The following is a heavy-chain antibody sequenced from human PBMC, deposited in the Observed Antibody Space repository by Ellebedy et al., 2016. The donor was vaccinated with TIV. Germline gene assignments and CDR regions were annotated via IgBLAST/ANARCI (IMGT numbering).Heavy chain of an antibody. Sequence: GGSLRLXXAASGFTFSNSGMHWVRQAPGKGLEWLAVISYDENYKYYGDSVKGRFTISRDNSKNTLYLQMVSLRPDDTAVYFCVKDRGRASYYRYYFDYWGQGTLVTVAS. CDR2: ISYDENYK. CDR1: GFTFSNSG. J-gene: IGHJ4*02. CDR3: VKDRGRASYYRYYFDY. D-gene: IGHD3-10*01. V-gene: IGHV3-30*18.